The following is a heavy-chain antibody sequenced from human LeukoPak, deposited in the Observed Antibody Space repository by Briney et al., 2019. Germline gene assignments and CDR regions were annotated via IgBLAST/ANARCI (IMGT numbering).Heavy chain of an antibody. CDR1: GFTFSSYG. J-gene: IGHJ4*02. V-gene: IGHV3-30*02. CDR3: AKLPSVVPAAWIDY. Sequence: PGGSLRLSCAASGFTFSSYGMHWVRQAPGKGLEWVAFIRYDGSDKYYADSVKGRFTISRDNSKNALYLQMNSLRAEDTAVYYCAKLPSVVPAAWIDYWGQGTLVTVSS. CDR2: IRYDGSDK. D-gene: IGHD2-2*01.